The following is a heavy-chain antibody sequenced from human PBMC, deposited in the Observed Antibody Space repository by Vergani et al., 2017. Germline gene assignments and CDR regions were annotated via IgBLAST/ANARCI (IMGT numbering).Heavy chain of an antibody. D-gene: IGHD4-23*01. Sequence: EVQLVESGGALVKPGGSLRLSCAASGFTFNTYTMNWVRQAPGKGLEGVSSISGGSNFIYYADSVKVLFTISRDNAKNSLYLQMNSLRAEDTAVYYCAREVTSQYYYYSMNVWGQGTTVTVSS. CDR3: AREVTSQYYYYSMNV. CDR1: GFTFNTYT. CDR2: ISGGSNFI. V-gene: IGHV3-21*01. J-gene: IGHJ6*02.